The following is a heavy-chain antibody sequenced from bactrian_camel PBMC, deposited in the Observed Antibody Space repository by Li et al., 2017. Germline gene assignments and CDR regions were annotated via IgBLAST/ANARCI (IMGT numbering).Heavy chain of an antibody. CDR3: AADFSCPYGLGLESSFGY. CDR2: VDSDGAA. J-gene: IGHJ6*01. CDR1: GSGFEHYR. V-gene: IGHV3S53*01. Sequence: HVQLVESGGGLVETGGSLRPSCTDVGSGFEHYRMGWFRQTVGKEREGVVGVDSDGAATYVAPVKDRFNISRDNAKNTLYLEMNNLKPEDTAMYYCAADFSCPYGLGLESSFGYWGQGTQVTVS. D-gene: IGHD5*01.